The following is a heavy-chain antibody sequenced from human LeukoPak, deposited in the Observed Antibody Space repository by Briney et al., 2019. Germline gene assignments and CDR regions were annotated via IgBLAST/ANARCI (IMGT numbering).Heavy chain of an antibody. Sequence: SETLSLTCTVSGGSISSYYWSWIRQPPGKGLEWIGYIYYSGSTNYNPSLKSRVTISVDTSKNQFSLKLSSVTAADTAVYYCAVDYYGSGSRDDAFDIWGQGTMVTVSS. CDR1: GGSISSYY. V-gene: IGHV4-59*08. J-gene: IGHJ3*02. CDR2: IYYSGST. CDR3: AVDYYGSGSRDDAFDI. D-gene: IGHD3-10*01.